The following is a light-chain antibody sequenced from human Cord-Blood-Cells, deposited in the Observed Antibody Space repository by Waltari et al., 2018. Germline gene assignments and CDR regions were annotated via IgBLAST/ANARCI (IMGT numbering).Light chain of an antibody. CDR2: AAS. CDR1: QSISSH. V-gene: IGKV1-39*01. CDR3: QQSYSTPYT. J-gene: IGKJ2*01. Sequence: DIQMTQPPSSLSASVGDRVTITCRASQSISSHLNWYQQKPGKAPKRLIYAASSLQSGVPSRFSGSGSGTDFTLTISSLQPEDFATYYCQQSYSTPYTFGQGTKLEIK.